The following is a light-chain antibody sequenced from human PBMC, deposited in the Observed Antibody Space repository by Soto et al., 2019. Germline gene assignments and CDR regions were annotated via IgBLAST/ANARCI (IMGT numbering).Light chain of an antibody. CDR3: QQYNGDSYT. J-gene: IGKJ2*01. Sequence: STLSVSVGDRVTITCRASQSISWWLAWYQQKPGKGPKLLIYDASSLQSGVPSRFSGSGSGTEFTLTISSLQPDDFATYYCQQYNGDSYTFGQGTKVDIK. V-gene: IGKV1-5*01. CDR1: QSISWW. CDR2: DAS.